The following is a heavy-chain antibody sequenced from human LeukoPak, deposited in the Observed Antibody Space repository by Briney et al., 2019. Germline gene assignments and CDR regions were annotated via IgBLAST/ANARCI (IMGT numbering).Heavy chain of an antibody. J-gene: IGHJ4*02. V-gene: IGHV3-49*04. CDR1: GFTIGEYA. CDR3: SSGTPTVTRGFDY. D-gene: IGHD4-17*01. Sequence: NPGGSLRLSCTTSGFTIGEYAVSWVRQAPGKGLEWLGFIRSRSYGGTTQYAASVKGRFTISRDDSKSIAYLQMNSLKTEDTAVYYCSSGTPTVTRGFDYWGQGTLVTDSS. CDR2: IRSRSYGGTT.